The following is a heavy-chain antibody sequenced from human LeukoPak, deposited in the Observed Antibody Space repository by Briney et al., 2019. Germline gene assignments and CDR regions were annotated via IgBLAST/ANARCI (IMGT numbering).Heavy chain of an antibody. CDR2: ISNSGGST. D-gene: IGHD5-24*01. CDR1: RFTFSRYS. V-gene: IGHV3-23*01. CDR3: AKVLQYYYYGMDV. Sequence: GASLRLSWAASRFTFSRYSMSWVRQAPAKGQDRVSAISNSGGSTYYADSVKGRFTISRDNSKNTLYPQMNSLRAEDTAVYYCAKVLQYYYYGMDVWGQGTTVTVSS. J-gene: IGHJ6*02.